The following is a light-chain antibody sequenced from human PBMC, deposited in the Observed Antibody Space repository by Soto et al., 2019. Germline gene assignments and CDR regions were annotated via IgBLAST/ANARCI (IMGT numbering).Light chain of an antibody. V-gene: IGLV2-23*01. J-gene: IGLJ1*01. Sequence: QSALTQPASVSGSPGQSITISCTGTSSDVGRYNLVSWYQQHPGKAPKLMIYEGDKRPSGVSNRFSGSKSGNTASMTISGLQAEDDAAYYCYSYVGASTYVFGTGTKLTVL. CDR2: EGD. CDR1: SSDVGRYNL. CDR3: YSYVGASTYV.